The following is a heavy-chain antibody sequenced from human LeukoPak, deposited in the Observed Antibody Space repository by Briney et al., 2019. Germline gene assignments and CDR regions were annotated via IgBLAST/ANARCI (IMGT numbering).Heavy chain of an antibody. Sequence: SETLSLTCTVSGASIRSSYWSWIRQPPGKGLEWIGYISYTRSTNYNPSPKSQVSLSVDTSKNQFSLELSSVTAADTAVYYCATYRTSFIYWYFDLWGRGTLVTVSS. D-gene: IGHD2-2*01. CDR3: ATYRTSFIYWYFDL. CDR2: ISYTRST. J-gene: IGHJ2*01. V-gene: IGHV4-59*01. CDR1: GASIRSSY.